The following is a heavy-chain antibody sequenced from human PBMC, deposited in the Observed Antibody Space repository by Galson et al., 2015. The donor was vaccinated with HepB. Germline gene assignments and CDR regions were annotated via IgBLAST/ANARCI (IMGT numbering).Heavy chain of an antibody. CDR2: INAGNGNT. CDR3: ARDYYYDFWSGYSYYYYGMDV. CDR1: GYTFTSYA. Sequence: SVKVSCKASGYTFTSYAMHWVRQAPGQRLEWMGWINAGNGNTKYSQKFQGRVTITWDTSASTAYMELSSLRSEDTAVCYCARDYYYDFWSGYSYYYYGMDVWGQGTTVTVSS. V-gene: IGHV1-3*01. J-gene: IGHJ6*02. D-gene: IGHD3-3*01.